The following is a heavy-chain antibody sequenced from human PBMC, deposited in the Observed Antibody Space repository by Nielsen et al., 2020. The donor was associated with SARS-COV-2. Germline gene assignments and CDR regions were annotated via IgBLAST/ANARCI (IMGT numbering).Heavy chain of an antibody. CDR1: GFTFDDYG. J-gene: IGHJ4*02. D-gene: IGHD6-19*01. CDR2: INWNGGST. Sequence: GESLKISCAASGFTFDDYGMSWVRQAPGKGLEWVSGINWNGGSTGYADSVKGRFTISRDNSKNSLYLQMNSLRTEDTALYYCAKGRGWYVPGYWGQGTLVTVSS. V-gene: IGHV3-20*04. CDR3: AKGRGWYVPGY.